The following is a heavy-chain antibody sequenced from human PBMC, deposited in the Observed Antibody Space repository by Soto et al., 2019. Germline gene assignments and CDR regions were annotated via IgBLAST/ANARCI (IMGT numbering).Heavy chain of an antibody. Sequence: QVQLVQSWAEVKQPGASVKVSCKASGYTFTSYDINWVRQAVGQGLEWMGWLDPNTGYTGYAQNFQGRFTMTRNTSINTAYLEVNSLRSEDTAVYYCARGSYGSKYWGQGTLVTVSS. CDR2: LDPNTGYT. V-gene: IGHV1-8*01. CDR3: ARGSYGSKY. J-gene: IGHJ4*02. D-gene: IGHD3-10*01. CDR1: GYTFTSYD.